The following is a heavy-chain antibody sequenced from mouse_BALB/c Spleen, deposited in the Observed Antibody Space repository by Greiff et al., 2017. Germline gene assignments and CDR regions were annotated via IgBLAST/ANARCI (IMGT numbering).Heavy chain of an antibody. V-gene: IGHV1S22*01. J-gene: IGHJ2*01. Sequence: LQQPGSELVRPGASVKLSCKASGYTFTSYWMHWVKQRPGQGLEWIGNIYPGSGSTNYDEKFKSKATLTVDTSSSTAYMQLSSLTSEDSAVYYCTRGTTVVANFDYWGQGTTLTVSS. CDR1: GYTFTSYW. CDR2: IYPGSGST. CDR3: TRGTTVVANFDY. D-gene: IGHD1-1*01.